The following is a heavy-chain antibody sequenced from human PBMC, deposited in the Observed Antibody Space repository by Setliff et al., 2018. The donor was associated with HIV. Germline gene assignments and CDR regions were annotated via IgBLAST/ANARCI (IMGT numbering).Heavy chain of an antibody. D-gene: IGHD2-8*01. V-gene: IGHV4-38-2*01. J-gene: IGHJ3*02. CDR1: GYSISSGYY. CDR3: ARPIEGYYDAFHI. Sequence: PSETLSLTCAVSGYSISSGYYWGWIRQPPGKGLEWIGSIFHSGNTYSSPSLKSRVTISVDTPKNQFSLKLTSVTAADTAVYYCARPIEGYYDAFHIWGQGTLVTVSS. CDR2: IFHSGNT.